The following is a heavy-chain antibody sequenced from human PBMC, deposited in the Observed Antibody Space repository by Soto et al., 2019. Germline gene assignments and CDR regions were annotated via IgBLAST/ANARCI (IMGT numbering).Heavy chain of an antibody. D-gene: IGHD1-26*01. CDR2: FYYSGNT. CDR1: GDSISSGSSY. Sequence: SETLSLTCTVSGDSISSGSSYWGWVRQPPGKGLEWIGSFYYSGNTHYNLSLKSRATISVDTSKNQFSLKLSSVTAADRAVYYCARHLGPTGPNYWGQGTLDTVSS. V-gene: IGHV4-39*01. J-gene: IGHJ4*02. CDR3: ARHLGPTGPNY.